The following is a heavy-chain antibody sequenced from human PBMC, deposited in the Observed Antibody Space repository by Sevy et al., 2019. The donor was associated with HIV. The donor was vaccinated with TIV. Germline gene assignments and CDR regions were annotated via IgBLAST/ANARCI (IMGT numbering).Heavy chain of an antibody. CDR1: GLTFGDYA. Sequence: GGSLRLSCTAFGLTFGDYAMSWFRQAPGKGRGWGGFIRRKGYGGTTEYSPSVKGRFTISRDDSTSIAYVKMNSLKTEDTAVYYCARGPRGNYVFDYWGQGTLVTVSS. D-gene: IGHD4-4*01. CDR3: ARGPRGNYVFDY. CDR2: IRRKGYGGTT. V-gene: IGHV3-49*03. J-gene: IGHJ4*02.